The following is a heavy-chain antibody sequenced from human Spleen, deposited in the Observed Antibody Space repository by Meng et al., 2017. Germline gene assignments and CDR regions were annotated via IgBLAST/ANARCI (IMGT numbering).Heavy chain of an antibody. CDR2: INPNSGGT. Sequence: ASVKVSCKASGYTFPDYWLHWVRQAPGQGLEWMGWINPNSGGTNYAQKFQGRVTMTRDTSISTAYMELSRLRSDDTAVYYCARGYSSSWYVATGAFDIWGQGTMVTVSS. J-gene: IGHJ3*02. V-gene: IGHV1-2*02. CDR3: ARGYSSSWYVATGAFDI. D-gene: IGHD6-13*01. CDR1: GYTFPDYW.